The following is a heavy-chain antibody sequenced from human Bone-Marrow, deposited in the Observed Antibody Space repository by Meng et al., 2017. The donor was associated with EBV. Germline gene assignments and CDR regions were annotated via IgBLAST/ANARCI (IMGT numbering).Heavy chain of an antibody. J-gene: IGHJ5*02. CDR2: IIPIFGTA. D-gene: IGHD6-19*01. Sequence: QVQLVQSGAEVKKPGASVKVSCKASGGTFSSYAISWVRQAPGQGLEWMGGIIPIFGTANYAQKFQGRVTITADESTSTAYMELRSLRVDDTAVYFCARDGIAVPGGSNWFDPWGQGTLVTVSS. CDR3: ARDGIAVPGGSNWFDP. V-gene: IGHV1-69*01. CDR1: GGTFSSYA.